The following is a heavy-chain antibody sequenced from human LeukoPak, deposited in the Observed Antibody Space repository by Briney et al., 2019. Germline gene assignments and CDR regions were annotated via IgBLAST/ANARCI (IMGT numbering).Heavy chain of an antibody. CDR1: GFTFLSDYY. CDR2: ISSSGRTI. V-gene: IGHV3-11*04. CDR3: ARERRAVDINWFGS. J-gene: IGHJ5*01. Sequence: GGPLRLSCVASGFTFLSDYYMSWIRQAPGKGLEWVSYISSSGRTIYYEDSVKGRFSISRDNAKNSLYLQMNSLRAEDTAVYYCARERRAVDINWFGSWGQGTLVTVSS. D-gene: IGHD3/OR15-3a*01.